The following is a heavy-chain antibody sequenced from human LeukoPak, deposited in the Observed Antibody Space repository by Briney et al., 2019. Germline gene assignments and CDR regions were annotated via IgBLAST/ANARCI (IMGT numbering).Heavy chain of an antibody. CDR1: GGSFSGYY. CDR3: ARVWEPRAHDAFDI. J-gene: IGHJ3*02. Sequence: SETLSLTCAVYGGSFSGYYWSWIRQPPGKGLEWIGEINHSGSTNYNPSLKSRVTISVDTSKNQFSLKLSSVTAAGTAVYYCARVWEPRAHDAFDIWGQGTMVTVSS. CDR2: INHSGST. D-gene: IGHD1-26*01. V-gene: IGHV4-34*01.